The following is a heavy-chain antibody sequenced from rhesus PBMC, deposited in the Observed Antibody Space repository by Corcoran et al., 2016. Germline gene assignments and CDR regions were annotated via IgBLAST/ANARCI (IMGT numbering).Heavy chain of an antibody. D-gene: IGHD5-12*01. CDR3: AREGGSNSYSYHYGLDS. CDR1: RFTFSSYC. CDR2: ISSASSYI. J-gene: IGHJ6*01. V-gene: IGHV3S16*01. Sequence: VQLVESGGGLVQPGGSLRLSCAASRFTFSSYCMSWVRQAPGKRLVWVSSISSASSYIYNGDSVKCRFTISRDNAKNSLSLQMNSLRAEDTAVYYCAREGGSNSYSYHYGLDSWGQGVVVTVSS.